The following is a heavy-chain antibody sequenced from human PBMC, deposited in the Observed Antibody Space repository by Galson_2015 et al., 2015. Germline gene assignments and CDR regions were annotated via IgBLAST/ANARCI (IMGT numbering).Heavy chain of an antibody. CDR3: ARVLFYYDFWSGPGY. D-gene: IGHD3-3*01. J-gene: IGHJ4*02. CDR2: ISYDGSNK. CDR1: GFTFSSYA. V-gene: IGHV3-30-3*01. Sequence: SLRLSCAASGFTFSSYAMHWVRQAPGEGLEWVAVISYDGSNKYYADSVKGRFTISRDNSKNTLYLQMNSLRAEDTAVYYCARVLFYYDFWSGPGYWGQGTLVTVSS.